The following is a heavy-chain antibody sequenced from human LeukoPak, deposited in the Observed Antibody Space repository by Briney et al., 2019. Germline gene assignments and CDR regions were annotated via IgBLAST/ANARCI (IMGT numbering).Heavy chain of an antibody. D-gene: IGHD6-13*01. CDR2: IYTSGST. CDR3: ARSYSSSWYDAFDI. J-gene: IGHJ3*02. Sequence: SETLSLTCTVSGGSISSYYWSWIRQPAGKGLEWIGRIYTSGSTNYNPSLKSRVTMSVDTSKNQFSLKLSSVTPEDTAVYYCARSYSSSWYDAFDIWGQGTMVTVSS. CDR1: GGSISSYY. V-gene: IGHV4-4*07.